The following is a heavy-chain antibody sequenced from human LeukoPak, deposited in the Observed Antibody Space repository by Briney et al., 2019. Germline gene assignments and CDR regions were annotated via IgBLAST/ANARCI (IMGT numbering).Heavy chain of an antibody. V-gene: IGHV3-7*03. CDR3: ARTLRGGGALDY. D-gene: IGHD3-16*01. CDR1: GFTFSNYW. Sequence: PGGSLRLSCAASGFTFSNYWLNWVRQAPGKGLEWVANIKEDGSEKYYVDSVKGRFTISRDNAKNSLFLQMNSLRAEDTAVYYCARTLRGGGALDYRGQGTLVTVSS. J-gene: IGHJ4*02. CDR2: IKEDGSEK.